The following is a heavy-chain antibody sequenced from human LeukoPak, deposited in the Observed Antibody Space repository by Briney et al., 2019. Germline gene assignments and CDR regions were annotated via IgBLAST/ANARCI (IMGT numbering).Heavy chain of an antibody. CDR2: ISSSSSYI. J-gene: IGHJ4*02. D-gene: IGHD4-23*01. Sequence: GGSLRLSCAASGFTFSSYSMNWVRQAPGKGLEWVSSISSSSSYIYYADSVKGRFTISRDNAKNSLYLQMNSLRAEDTAVYYCARSITVETPPFDYWGQGTLVTVSS. CDR1: GFTFSSYS. V-gene: IGHV3-21*01. CDR3: ARSITVETPPFDY.